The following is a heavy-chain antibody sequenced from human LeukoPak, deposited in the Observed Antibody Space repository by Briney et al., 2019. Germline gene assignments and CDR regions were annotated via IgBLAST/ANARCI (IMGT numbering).Heavy chain of an antibody. V-gene: IGHV1-18*01. J-gene: IGHJ4*02. D-gene: IGHD3-16*02. CDR1: GYTFTSYG. CDR2: ISAYNGNT. Sequence: GASVKVSCKASGYTFTSYGISWVRQAPGQGLEWMGWISAYNGNTNYAQKLQGRVTMTTDTSTSTAYMELRSLRSDDTAVYYCARVNYDYVWGSYRFDYWGQGTWSPSPQ. CDR3: ARVNYDYVWGSYRFDY.